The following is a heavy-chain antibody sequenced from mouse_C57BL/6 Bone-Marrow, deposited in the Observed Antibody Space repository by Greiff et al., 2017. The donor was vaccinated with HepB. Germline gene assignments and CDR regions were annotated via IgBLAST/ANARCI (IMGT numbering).Heavy chain of an antibody. J-gene: IGHJ1*03. V-gene: IGHV1-82*01. CDR3: ARWSRYFDV. CDR2: IYPGDGDT. Sequence: QVQLQQSGPELVKPGASVKISCKASGYAFSSSWMNWVKQRPGKGLEWIGRIYPGDGDTNYNGKFKGKATLTADKSSSTAYMQLSSLTSEDSAVYFCARWSRYFDVWGTGTTVTVSS. CDR1: GYAFSSSW.